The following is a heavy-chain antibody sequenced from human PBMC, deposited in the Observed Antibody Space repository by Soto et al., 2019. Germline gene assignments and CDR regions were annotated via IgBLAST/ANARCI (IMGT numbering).Heavy chain of an antibody. CDR3: AHRAGSGSPLGY. CDR1: GFSLSTSGVG. J-gene: IGHJ4*02. V-gene: IGHV2-5*02. CDR2: IYWDDDK. D-gene: IGHD3-10*01. Sequence: QITLKESGPTLVKPTQTLTLTCTFSGFSLSTSGVGVGWIRQPPGKALEWLALIYWDDDKRYSPSLKSRLTITKDTSKNQVVRTMTNRDPVDTATYYCAHRAGSGSPLGYWGQGTLVTVSS.